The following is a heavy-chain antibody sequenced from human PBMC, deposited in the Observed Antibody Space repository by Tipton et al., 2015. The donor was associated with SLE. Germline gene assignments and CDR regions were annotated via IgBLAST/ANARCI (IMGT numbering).Heavy chain of an antibody. CDR1: GDSVSSNSAA. CDR2: IYYSGST. J-gene: IGHJ4*02. D-gene: IGHD3-10*01. CDR3: AKNSGSYYFDD. Sequence: GLVKPSQTLSLTCAISGDSVSSNSAAWNWIRQSPGKGLEWIGYIYYSGSTNYNPSLKSRVTIPVDMSKNQFSLKLTSVTAADTAVYYCAKNSGSYYFDDWGQGTLVTVSS. V-gene: IGHV4-59*12.